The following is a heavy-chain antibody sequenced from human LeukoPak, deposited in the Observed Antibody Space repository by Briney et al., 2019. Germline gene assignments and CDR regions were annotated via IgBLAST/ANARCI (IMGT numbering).Heavy chain of an antibody. V-gene: IGHV3-9*01. J-gene: IGHJ3*02. Sequence: GRSLRLSCAASGFTFDDYAMHWVRQAPGKGLEWVSGISWNSGSIGYADSVKGRFTISRDNAKNSLYLQMNSLRAEDTALYYCAKDLATVTTAAFDIRGQGTMVTVSS. CDR2: ISWNSGSI. D-gene: IGHD4-17*01. CDR1: GFTFDDYA. CDR3: AKDLATVTTAAFDI.